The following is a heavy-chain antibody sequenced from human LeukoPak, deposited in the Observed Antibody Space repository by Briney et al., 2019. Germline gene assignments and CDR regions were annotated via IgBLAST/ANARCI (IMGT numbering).Heavy chain of an antibody. CDR2: ISSSSSYI. CDR1: GFTFSSYS. Sequence: GGSLRLSCAASGFTFSSYSMNWVRQAPGKGLEWVSSISSSSSYIYYADSVKGRFTISRDNAKNSLYLQMNSLRAEDTAVYYCASPIVVVPAAIGRDYWGQGTLVTVSS. CDR3: ASPIVVVPAAIGRDY. V-gene: IGHV3-21*01. J-gene: IGHJ4*02. D-gene: IGHD2-2*01.